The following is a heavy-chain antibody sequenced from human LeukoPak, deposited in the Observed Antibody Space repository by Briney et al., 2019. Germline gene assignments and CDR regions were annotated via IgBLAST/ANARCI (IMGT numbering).Heavy chain of an antibody. CDR3: SRSSGWLSVY. J-gene: IGHJ4*02. Sequence: GGSLRLSCTASGFTFGDYLMRWFRQAPGKGLEWIGFISGGTTEYAASVKGRFTISRDDSTSIAYLQMTSLTTEDTAVYYCSRSSGWLSVYWGQGTLVTVSS. V-gene: IGHV3-49*03. CDR1: GFTFGDYL. D-gene: IGHD6-19*01. CDR2: ISGGTT.